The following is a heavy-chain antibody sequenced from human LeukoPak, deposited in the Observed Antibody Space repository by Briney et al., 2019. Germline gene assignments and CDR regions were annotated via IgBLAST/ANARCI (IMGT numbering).Heavy chain of an antibody. D-gene: IGHD2-2*01. V-gene: IGHV4-39*01. J-gene: IGHJ3*02. CDR3: ARNASSLGAGAFDI. CDR1: GGSISSSSRY. CDR2: VYYSGST. Sequence: SETLSLTCTVSGGSISSSSRYWDWIRQPPGKGLEWIGTVYYSGSTYYNPSLKSRVTISVDTSKNQFSLKLSSVTAADTAVYYCARNASSLGAGAFDIWGQGTMVTVSS.